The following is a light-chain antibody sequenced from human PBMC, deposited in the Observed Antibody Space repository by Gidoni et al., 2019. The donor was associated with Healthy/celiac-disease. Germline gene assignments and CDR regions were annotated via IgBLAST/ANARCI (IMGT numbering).Light chain of an antibody. CDR1: QSISSY. V-gene: IGKV1-39*01. J-gene: IGKJ1*01. Sequence: DSQMTQSPSSLSASVGDRVTITCRASQSISSYLNWYQQKPGKAPTLLIYAASSLQSGVPSRFSGSGSGTDFTLTISSLQPEDFATYYCQQSYSTPQTFGQGTKVEIK. CDR3: QQSYSTPQT. CDR2: AAS.